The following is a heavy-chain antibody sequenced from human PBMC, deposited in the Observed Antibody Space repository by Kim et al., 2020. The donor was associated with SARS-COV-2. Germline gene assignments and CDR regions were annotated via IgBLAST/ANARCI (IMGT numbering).Heavy chain of an antibody. CDR2: ISWNSGSI. CDR1: GFTFDDYA. CDR3: AKDTITMIVVARHTTWEAAFDI. J-gene: IGHJ3*02. Sequence: GGSLRLSCAASGFTFDDYAMHWVRQAPGKGLEWVSGISWNSGSIGYADSVKGRFTISRDNAKNSLYLQMNSLRAEDTALYYCAKDTITMIVVARHTTWEAAFDIWGQGTMVTVSS. D-gene: IGHD3-22*01. V-gene: IGHV3-9*01.